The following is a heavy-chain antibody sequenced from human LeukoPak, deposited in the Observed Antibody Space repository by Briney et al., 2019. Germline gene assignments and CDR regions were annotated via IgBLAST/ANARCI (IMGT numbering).Heavy chain of an antibody. Sequence: GGSLRLSCAASEFSVGSNYMTWVRQAPGKGLEWVSLIYSGGSTYYAASVKGRFTISRDNSKNTLMNSLRAEDTALYYCAKDHSSSWFNFDYWGQGTLVTVSS. J-gene: IGHJ4*02. CDR2: IYSGGST. CDR3: AKDHSSSWFNFDY. V-gene: IGHV3-66*01. CDR1: EFSVGSNY. D-gene: IGHD6-13*01.